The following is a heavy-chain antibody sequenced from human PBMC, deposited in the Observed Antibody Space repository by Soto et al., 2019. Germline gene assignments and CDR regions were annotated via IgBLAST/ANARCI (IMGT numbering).Heavy chain of an antibody. V-gene: IGHV4-30-2*06. Sequence: PSETLSLTCAVSGGSISNDAYSWSWIRQSSGKGMEWIGYIYYTGSTYYNPSLKSRVTISIDKSKNQFSLKLTPVTAADTAVYYCARGGFQLLPDYWGRGTLVTVSS. D-gene: IGHD2-2*01. CDR3: ARGGFQLLPDY. CDR1: GGSISNDAYS. J-gene: IGHJ4*01. CDR2: IYYTGST.